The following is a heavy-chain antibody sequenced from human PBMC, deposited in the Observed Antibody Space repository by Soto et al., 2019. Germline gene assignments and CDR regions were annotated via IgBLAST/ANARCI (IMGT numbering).Heavy chain of an antibody. D-gene: IGHD4-17*01. CDR2: IYYSGST. Sequence: SETLSLTCTVSGGSISSYYWSWIRQPPGKGLEWIGYIYYSGSTNYNPSLKSRVTISVDTSKNQFSLKLSSVTAADTAVYYCARGVDYGDYFDYWGQGTLVTVSS. CDR3: ARGVDYGDYFDY. CDR1: GGSISSYY. V-gene: IGHV4-59*01. J-gene: IGHJ4*02.